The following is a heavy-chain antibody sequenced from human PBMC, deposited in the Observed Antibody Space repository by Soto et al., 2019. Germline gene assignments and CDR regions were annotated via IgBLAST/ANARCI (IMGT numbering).Heavy chain of an antibody. J-gene: IGHJ6*02. CDR2: ISGSGGST. Sequence: EVQLLESGGGLVQPGGSLRLSCAASGFTFSSYAMSWVRQPPGKGLEWVSAISGSGGSTYYADSVKGRFTISRDNSKNTLYLQMNSLRAEDTAVYYCAKVGYSSSSFGMDVWGQGTTVTVSS. D-gene: IGHD6-13*01. CDR3: AKVGYSSSSFGMDV. V-gene: IGHV3-23*01. CDR1: GFTFSSYA.